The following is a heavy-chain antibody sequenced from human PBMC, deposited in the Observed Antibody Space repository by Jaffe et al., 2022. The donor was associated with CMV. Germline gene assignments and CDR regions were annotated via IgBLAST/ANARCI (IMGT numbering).Heavy chain of an antibody. CDR1: GYTFTSYY. J-gene: IGHJ6*02. D-gene: IGHD3-22*01. CDR2: INPSGGST. V-gene: IGHV1-46*01. Sequence: QVQLVQSGAEVKKPGASVKVSCKASGYTFTSYYMHWVRQAPGQGLEWMGIINPSGGSTSYAQKFQGRVTMTRDTSTSTVYMELSSLRSEDTAVYYCARDREGMAYYDSSGYYYGDWYYGMDVWGQGTTVTVSS. CDR3: ARDREGMAYYDSSGYYYGDWYYGMDV.